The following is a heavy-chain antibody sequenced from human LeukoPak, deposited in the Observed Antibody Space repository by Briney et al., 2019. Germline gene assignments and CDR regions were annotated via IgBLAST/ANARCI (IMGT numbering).Heavy chain of an antibody. CDR1: GFTFSRHW. Sequence: PGGPLRLPCATSGFTFSRHWMSWLRQAPGKGPEWAANINQDGSRSNYADSEKGRFTISRDNAKDSLYLQMNGLRAEDTAVYYCVRGGGNLMTWGQGTLVTVSS. J-gene: IGHJ4*02. V-gene: IGHV3-7*04. CDR3: VRGGGNLMT. CDR2: INQDGSRS. D-gene: IGHD3-10*01.